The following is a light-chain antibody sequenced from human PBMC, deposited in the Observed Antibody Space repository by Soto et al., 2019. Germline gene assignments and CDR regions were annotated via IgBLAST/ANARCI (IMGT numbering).Light chain of an antibody. CDR3: CSYAGSYTHYV. CDR2: AVT. Sequence: QSVLTQPRSVSVSPGQSVTISCTGTSSDVGGYNYVSWYQQYPGKAPKVMIYAVTKRPSGVPDRISGSKSGNTASLTISGLQAEDEADYYCCSYAGSYTHYVFGTGTKVTVL. V-gene: IGLV2-11*01. CDR1: SSDVGGYNY. J-gene: IGLJ1*01.